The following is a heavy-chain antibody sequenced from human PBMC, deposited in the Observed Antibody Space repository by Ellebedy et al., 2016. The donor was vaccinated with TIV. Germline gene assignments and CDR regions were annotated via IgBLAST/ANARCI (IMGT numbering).Heavy chain of an antibody. CDR1: GGSISSYY. CDR3: ARAPPSYGSPLYWYFDL. D-gene: IGHD3-10*01. V-gene: IGHV4-59*01. CDR2: IYYSGST. J-gene: IGHJ2*01. Sequence: SETLSLXCTVSGGSISSYYWSWIRQPPGKGLEWIGYIYYSGSTNYNPSLKSRVTISVDTSKNQFSLKLSSVTAADTAVYYCARAPPSYGSPLYWYFDLWGRGTLVTVSS.